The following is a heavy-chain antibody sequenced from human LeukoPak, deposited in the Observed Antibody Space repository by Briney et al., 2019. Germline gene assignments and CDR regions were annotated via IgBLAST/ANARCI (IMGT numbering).Heavy chain of an antibody. CDR1: GYTFTGYY. CDR2: INPNSGGT. CDR3: ARVVYLGSAWFDP. D-gene: IGHD3-10*01. V-gene: IGHV1-2*02. J-gene: IGHJ5*02. Sequence: ASVKVSCKASGYTFTGYYMHWVRQTPGQGLEWMGWINPNSGGTNYAQKFQGRVTMTRDTSISTAYMELSRLRSDDTAVYYCARVVYLGSAWFDPWGQGTLVTVSS.